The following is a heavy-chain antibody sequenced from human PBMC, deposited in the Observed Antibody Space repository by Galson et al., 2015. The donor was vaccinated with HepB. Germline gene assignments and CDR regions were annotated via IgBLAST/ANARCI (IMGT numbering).Heavy chain of an antibody. CDR2: INHGGIP. D-gene: IGHD3-10*01. V-gene: IGHV4-34*01. Sequence: ETLSLTCTVYGASFTDYYWNWIRQPPGKGPEWIGEINHGGIPKYNPSLKSRVTISIDTSKKQFSLTLNSVTAADTAVYYCPYFFGSGSFFMDVWGQGTAVTVSS. CDR3: PYFFGSGSFFMDV. CDR1: GASFTDYY. J-gene: IGHJ6*02.